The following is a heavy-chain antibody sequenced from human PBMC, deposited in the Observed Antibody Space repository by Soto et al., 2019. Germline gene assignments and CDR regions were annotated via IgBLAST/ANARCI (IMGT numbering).Heavy chain of an antibody. J-gene: IGHJ4*02. V-gene: IGHV3-30-3*02. D-gene: IGHD3-3*01. Sequence: GGSLRLSCAASGFTFRSYPMHWVRQAPGKWLEWVAIVSYDGITKYADSVKGRFTISSDNSHNTLFLQMNSLRTEDTAVYYCTKEGLLWSRSFDSWGQGXPVTV. CDR2: VSYDGITK. CDR3: TKEGLLWSRSFDS. CDR1: GFTFRSYP.